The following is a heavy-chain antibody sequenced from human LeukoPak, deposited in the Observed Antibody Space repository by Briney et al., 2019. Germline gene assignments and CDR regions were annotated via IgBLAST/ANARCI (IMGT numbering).Heavy chain of an antibody. D-gene: IGHD3-9*01. V-gene: IGHV4-34*01. CDR1: GGSFSGYY. J-gene: IGHJ5*02. CDR2: INHSGST. Sequence: SETLSLTCAVYGGSFSGYYWSWIRQPPGKGLEWIGEINHSGSTNYSPSLKSRVTISVDTSKNQFSLKLSSVTAADTAVYYCARTPDIPKHNWFDPWGQGTLVTVSS. CDR3: ARTPDIPKHNWFDP.